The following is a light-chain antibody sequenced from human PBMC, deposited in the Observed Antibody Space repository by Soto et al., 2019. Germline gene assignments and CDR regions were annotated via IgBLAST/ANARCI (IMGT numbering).Light chain of an antibody. J-gene: IGKJ1*01. Sequence: EVVVTQSPATLTLSPGERATLSCRASHSINRRLGWYQQTPGQAQRXXIXGASARATGIPAGFSGSVSGTEFTLTISSLQPDECATYYCQHYKSYGTFGQGTKVE. CDR2: GAS. CDR3: QHYKSYGT. CDR1: HSINRR. V-gene: IGKV3D-15*01.